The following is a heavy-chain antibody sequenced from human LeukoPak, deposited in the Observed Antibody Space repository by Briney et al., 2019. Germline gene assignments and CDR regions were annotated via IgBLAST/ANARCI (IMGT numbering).Heavy chain of an antibody. CDR1: GCTFTGYY. Sequence: ASVKVSCKACGCTFTGYYMHWVRQAPGQGLEWMGWINPNSGGTNYAQKFQGRVTMTRDTSISTAYMELSRLRSDDTAVYYCARDEYYYGSSGYPDYWGQGTLVTVSS. V-gene: IGHV1-2*02. CDR3: ARDEYYYGSSGYPDY. D-gene: IGHD3-22*01. CDR2: INPNSGGT. J-gene: IGHJ4*02.